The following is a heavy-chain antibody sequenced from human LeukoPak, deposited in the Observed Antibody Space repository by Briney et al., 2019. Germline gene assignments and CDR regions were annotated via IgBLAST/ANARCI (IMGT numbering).Heavy chain of an antibody. CDR2: IIPIFGTA. CDR3: ARDVVPGHWFDP. J-gene: IGHJ5*02. Sequence: EASVKVSCKASGGTFSSYAISWVRQAPGQGLEWMGGIIPIFGTANYAQKFQGRVTITADESTSTAYMELSSLRSEDTAVYYCARDVVPGHWFDPWGQGTLVTVSS. D-gene: IGHD2-15*01. V-gene: IGHV1-69*01. CDR1: GGTFSSYA.